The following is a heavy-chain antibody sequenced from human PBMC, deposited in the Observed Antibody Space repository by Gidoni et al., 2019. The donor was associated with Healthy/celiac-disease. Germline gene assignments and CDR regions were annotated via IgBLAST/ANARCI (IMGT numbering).Heavy chain of an antibody. D-gene: IGHD3-3*01. V-gene: IGHV3-23*01. J-gene: IGHJ4*02. CDR3: AKDIRMGVVIMYTFDY. Sequence: GRFTISRDNSKNTLYLQMNSLRAEDTAVYYCAKDIRMGVVIMYTFDYWGQGTLVTVSS.